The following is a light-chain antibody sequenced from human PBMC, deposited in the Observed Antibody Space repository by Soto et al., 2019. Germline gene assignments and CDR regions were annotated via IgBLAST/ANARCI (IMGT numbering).Light chain of an antibody. CDR3: QQHKNWRT. CDR2: GAS. Sequence: IVMTQSPATLSVSPGERVTPSCRASQSIYSKLAWYQQRHGQAPRLLLYGASTRATGIPARFSGSGSGTVFPLTISGLQSVAFGVYFFQQHKNWRTVGQGTKVDSK. CDR1: QSIYSK. J-gene: IGKJ1*01. V-gene: IGKV3-15*01.